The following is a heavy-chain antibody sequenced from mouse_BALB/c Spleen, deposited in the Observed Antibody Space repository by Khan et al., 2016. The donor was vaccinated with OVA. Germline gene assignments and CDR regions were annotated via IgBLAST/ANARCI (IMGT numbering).Heavy chain of an antibody. V-gene: IGHV5-6*01. CDR1: GFTFSTYG. CDR3: ARLAYYYDSEGFAY. D-gene: IGHD1-1*01. Sequence: EVELVESGGDVVKPGGSLKLSCAASGFTFSTYGMSWVRQTPDKRLEWVATISTGGHYTYYPDTVKGRFTISRDNAKNTLYLQMSSLKSEDTAMFYCARLAYYYDSEGFAYWGQRTLVTVSA. CDR2: ISTGGHYT. J-gene: IGHJ3*01.